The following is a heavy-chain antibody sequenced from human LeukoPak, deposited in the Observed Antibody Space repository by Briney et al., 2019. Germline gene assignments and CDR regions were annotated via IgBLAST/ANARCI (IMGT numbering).Heavy chain of an antibody. Sequence: SVKVSCKASGGTFSSYAISWVRQAPGQGLERMGGIIPIFGTANYAQKFQGRVTITADESTSTAYMELSSLRSEDTAVYYCARGASSSWYVFGAFDIWGQGTMVTVSS. CDR3: ARGASSSWYVFGAFDI. CDR2: IIPIFGTA. V-gene: IGHV1-69*13. D-gene: IGHD6-13*01. J-gene: IGHJ3*02. CDR1: GGTFSSYA.